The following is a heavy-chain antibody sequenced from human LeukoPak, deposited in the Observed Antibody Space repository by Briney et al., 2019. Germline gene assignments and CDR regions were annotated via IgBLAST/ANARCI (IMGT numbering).Heavy chain of an antibody. Sequence: SETLSLTCAVYGGSFSGYYWSWIRQPPGKGLEWIGEINHSGSTNYSPSLKSRVTISVDTSKNQFSLKLSSVTAADTAVYYCASLRGRPWDYWGQGTLVTVSS. J-gene: IGHJ4*02. CDR3: ASLRGRPWDY. D-gene: IGHD1-26*01. CDR1: GGSFSGYY. V-gene: IGHV4-34*01. CDR2: INHSGST.